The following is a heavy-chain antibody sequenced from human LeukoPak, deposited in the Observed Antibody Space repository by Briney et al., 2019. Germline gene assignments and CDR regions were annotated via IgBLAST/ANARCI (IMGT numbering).Heavy chain of an antibody. CDR1: GLTFSRHA. Sequence: GGSLRLSCGASGLTFSRHAMNWVRQPPGKGLKWVSGIDGSGSLTFYADSVKGRFTISRDNSENRLYLQMNSLRAEDTAVYYCGRVSTVTANFDYWGQGSQVTVSS. CDR3: GRVSTVTANFDY. CDR2: IDGSGSLT. V-gene: IGHV3-23*01. D-gene: IGHD2-21*02. J-gene: IGHJ4*02.